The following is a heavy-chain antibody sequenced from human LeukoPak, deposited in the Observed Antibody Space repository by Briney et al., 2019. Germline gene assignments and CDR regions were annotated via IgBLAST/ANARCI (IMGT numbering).Heavy chain of an antibody. CDR2: VYFTGST. V-gene: IGHV4-59*01. Sequence: KPSETLSLTCTVSGASISSYFWTWIRQPPGKGLEWIGYVYFTGSTKYNPSLKSRVTISLDTSKNQFSLKLTSVTPADTAVYYCARGYSSGADWFDPWGQGTLVTVPS. CDR1: GASISSYF. CDR3: ARGYSSGADWFDP. J-gene: IGHJ5*02. D-gene: IGHD6-19*01.